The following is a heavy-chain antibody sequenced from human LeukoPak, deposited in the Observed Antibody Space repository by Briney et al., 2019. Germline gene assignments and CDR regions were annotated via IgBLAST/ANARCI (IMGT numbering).Heavy chain of an antibody. CDR1: GFAFSSYA. Sequence: GGSLRLSCEASGFAFSSYAMSWVRQAPGKGLEWVSGITGSSDRTYYADSVKGRFTISRDTSKNTLYLQMNSLRVEDTAIYFCATGGYTGLFLFNYWGQGTLVTVSS. D-gene: IGHD1-1*01. CDR2: ITGSSDRT. J-gene: IGHJ4*02. V-gene: IGHV3-23*01. CDR3: ATGGYTGLFLFNY.